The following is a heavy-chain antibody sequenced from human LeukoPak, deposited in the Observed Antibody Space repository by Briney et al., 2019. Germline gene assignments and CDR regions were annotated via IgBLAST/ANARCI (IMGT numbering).Heavy chain of an antibody. V-gene: IGHV4-59*01. CDR2: IYYSGST. CDR3: ARDRGVFDY. D-gene: IGHD3-10*01. J-gene: IGHJ4*02. Sequence: PSETPSLTCTVSGGSIGTYYWTWIRQPPGKRLEWIGYIYYSGSTAYNPSLKSRVTISVDTSKNQFSLKLSSVTAADTAVYYCARDRGVFDYWGQGTLVTVST. CDR1: GGSIGTYY.